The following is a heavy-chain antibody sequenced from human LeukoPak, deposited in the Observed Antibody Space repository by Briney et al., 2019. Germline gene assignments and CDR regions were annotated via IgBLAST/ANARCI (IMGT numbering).Heavy chain of an antibody. V-gene: IGHV4-34*01. D-gene: IGHD3-16*02. CDR3: ARGRMITFGGVIVSTHYYFDY. Sequence: SETLSLTCAVYGGSFSGYYWSWIRQPPGKGLEWIGEINHSGSTNYNPSLKSRVTISVDTSKNQFSLKLSPVTAADTAVYYCARGRMITFGGVIVSTHYYFDYWGQGTLVTVSS. CDR1: GGSFSGYY. CDR2: INHSGST. J-gene: IGHJ4*02.